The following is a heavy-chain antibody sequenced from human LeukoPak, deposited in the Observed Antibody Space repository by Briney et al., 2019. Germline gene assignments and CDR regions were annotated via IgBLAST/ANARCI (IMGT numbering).Heavy chain of an antibody. CDR2: INPNSGGT. CDR1: GYTFTGYY. D-gene: IGHD6-13*01. Sequence: ASVRVSCKASGYTFTGYYMHWVRQAPGQGLEWMGWINPNSGGTNYAQKFQGRVTMTRDTSISTAYMELSRLRSDDTAVYYCARSSSPGQQLQTHFDYWGQGTLVTVSS. CDR3: ARSSSPGQQLQTHFDY. V-gene: IGHV1-2*02. J-gene: IGHJ4*02.